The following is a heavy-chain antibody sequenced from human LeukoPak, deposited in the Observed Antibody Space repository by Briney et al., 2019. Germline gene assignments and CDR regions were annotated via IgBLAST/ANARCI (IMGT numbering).Heavy chain of an antibody. D-gene: IGHD5-18*01. Sequence: SVKVSCKASGGTFSSYAISWVRQAPGQGLEWMGGIIPIFGTANYAQKFQGRVTITADESTSTAYMELSSLRSEDTAVYYCAKDGRGGYSYGSYFDYWGQGTLVTVSS. CDR2: IIPIFGTA. V-gene: IGHV1-69*01. CDR3: AKDGRGGYSYGSYFDY. CDR1: GGTFSSYA. J-gene: IGHJ4*02.